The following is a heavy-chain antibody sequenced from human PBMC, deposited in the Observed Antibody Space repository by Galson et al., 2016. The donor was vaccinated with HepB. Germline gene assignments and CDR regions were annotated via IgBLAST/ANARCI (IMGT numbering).Heavy chain of an antibody. D-gene: IGHD2-2*01. J-gene: IGHJ4*02. V-gene: IGHV3-30*04. Sequence: SLRLSCAASGFSFNNYAMHWVRLAPGKGLEWVASISSDGNNKFYADSVKGRLTVSRDNSKHTLYLQMNSLRPDDTAVFYCARVSPYLRTSSPPGFSVRRAPDFWGQGTLVIVSS. CDR3: ARVSPYLRTSSPPGFSVRRAPDF. CDR1: GFSFNNYA. CDR2: ISSDGNNK.